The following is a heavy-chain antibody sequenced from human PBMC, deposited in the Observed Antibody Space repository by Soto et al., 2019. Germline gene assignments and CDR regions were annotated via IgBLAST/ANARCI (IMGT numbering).Heavy chain of an antibody. D-gene: IGHD4-17*01. CDR1: GFTFSSYW. Sequence: EVQLVESGGGLVQPGGSLRLSCAASGFTFSSYWMSWVRQAPGKGLEWVANIKQDGSEKYYVDSVKGRFTISRDNAKNSLYLQMNSLRAEDTAVYYCARGPDGDYYYYMDVWGKGTTVTVSS. J-gene: IGHJ6*03. CDR2: IKQDGSEK. V-gene: IGHV3-7*01. CDR3: ARGPDGDYYYYMDV.